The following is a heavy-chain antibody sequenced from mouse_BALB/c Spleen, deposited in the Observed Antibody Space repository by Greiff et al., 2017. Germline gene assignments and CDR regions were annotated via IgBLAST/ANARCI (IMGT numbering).Heavy chain of an antibody. CDR3: AFITTALYYYAMDY. J-gene: IGHJ4*01. CDR2: ISYDGSN. CDR1: GYSITSGYY. V-gene: IGHV3-6*02. D-gene: IGHD1-2*01. Sequence: EVKLMESGPGLVKPSQSLSLTCSVTGYSITSGYYWNWIRQFPGNKLEWMGYISYDGSNNYNPSLKNRISITRDTSKNQFFLKLNSVTTEDTATYYCAFITTALYYYAMDYWGQGTSVTVSS.